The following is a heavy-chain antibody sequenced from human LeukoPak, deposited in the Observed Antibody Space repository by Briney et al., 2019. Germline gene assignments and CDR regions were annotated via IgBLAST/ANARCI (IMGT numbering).Heavy chain of an antibody. CDR1: GGSISSSSYY. D-gene: IGHD2-2*02. Sequence: KSSETLSLTCTVSGGSISSSSYYWGWIRQPPGKGLEWIGSIYYSGSTYYNPSLKSRVTISVDTSKNQFSLKLSSVTAADTAVYYCATMYCSSTSCYIGYWGQGTLVTVSS. CDR2: IYYSGST. CDR3: ATMYCSSTSCYIGY. V-gene: IGHV4-39*07. J-gene: IGHJ4*02.